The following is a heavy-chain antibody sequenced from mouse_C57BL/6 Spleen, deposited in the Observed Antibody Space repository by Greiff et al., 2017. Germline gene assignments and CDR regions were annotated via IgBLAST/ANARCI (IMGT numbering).Heavy chain of an antibody. V-gene: IGHV1-18*01. D-gene: IGHD1-2*01. CDR3: ARLLRPYPAMDY. J-gene: IGHJ4*01. Sequence: VQLQQSGPELVKPGASVKIPCKASGYTFTDYNMDWVKQSHGKSLEWIGDINPNNGGTIYNQKFKGKATLTVDKSSSTAYMELRSLTSEDTAVYYCARLLRPYPAMDYWGQGTSVTVSS. CDR2: INPNNGGT. CDR1: GYTFTDYN.